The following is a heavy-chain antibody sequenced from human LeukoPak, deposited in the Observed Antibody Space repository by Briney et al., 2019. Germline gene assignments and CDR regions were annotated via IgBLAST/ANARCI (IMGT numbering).Heavy chain of an antibody. V-gene: IGHV4-34*01. CDR3: ASMYSSGYGVDY. CDR1: GGSFSGYY. CDR2: INHSGST. Sequence: SETLSLTCAVYGGSFSGYYWSWIRQPPGKGLEWIGEINHSGSTNYNPSLKSRVTISVDTSKNQFSLKLSSVTAADTAVYYCASMYSSGYGVDYWGQGTLVTVSS. D-gene: IGHD3-22*01. J-gene: IGHJ4*02.